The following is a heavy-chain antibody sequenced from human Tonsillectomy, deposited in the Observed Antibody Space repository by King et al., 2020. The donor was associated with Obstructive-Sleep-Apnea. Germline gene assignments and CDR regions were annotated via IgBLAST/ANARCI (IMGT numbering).Heavy chain of an antibody. J-gene: IGHJ5*02. D-gene: IGHD3-10*01. CDR2: ISYDGSNK. Sequence: VQLVESGGGVVQPGRSLRLSCVASGFTFSSYGMHWVRQAPGKGLGWVAVISYDGSNKYYAESGKGRFNISRDNSKNTLYLQMNSLRAEDTAVYYCAKNYYFGSGSYYNVGSWGQGTLVTVSS. V-gene: IGHV3-30*18. CDR3: AKNYYFGSGSYYNVGS. CDR1: GFTFSSYG.